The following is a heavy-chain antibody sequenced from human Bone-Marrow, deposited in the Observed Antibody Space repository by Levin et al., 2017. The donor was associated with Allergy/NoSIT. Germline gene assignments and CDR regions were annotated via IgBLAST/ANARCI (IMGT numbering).Heavy chain of an antibody. D-gene: IGHD2-2*02. CDR2: ISYDGSNE. V-gene: IGHV3-30-3*01. J-gene: IGHJ6*02. CDR3: ARPEGYCSSSSCYTTWATYYYYGMDV. Sequence: AGGSLRLSCAASGFTFSNYAMHWVRQAPGKGLQWVAVISYDGSNEYYADSVKGRFTISRDNSRNTVYLQMNGLGPEDTAVYYCARPEGYCSSSSCYTTWATYYYYGMDVWGRGTTVTVSS. CDR1: GFTFSNYA.